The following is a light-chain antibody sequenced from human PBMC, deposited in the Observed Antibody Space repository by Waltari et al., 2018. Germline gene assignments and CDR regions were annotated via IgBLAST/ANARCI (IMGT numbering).Light chain of an antibody. CDR1: QSISSW. J-gene: IGKJ3*01. V-gene: IGKV1-5*03. Sequence: DIQMTQSPSTLSASVGDRVTITCRASQSISSWLAWYQQKPGKAPKLLIYKASSLESGVPSRFSGSGSGKEFTLTISSLQPDDFASYYCQHYNSPITFGPGTKVDIK. CDR2: KAS. CDR3: QHYNSPIT.